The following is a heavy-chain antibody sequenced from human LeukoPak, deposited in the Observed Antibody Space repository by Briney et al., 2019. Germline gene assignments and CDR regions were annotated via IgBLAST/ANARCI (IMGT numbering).Heavy chain of an antibody. Sequence: SETLSLTCTASGGYISGYYWSWVRQPPGEGLEYIGYIHYTGSTNYNPSLKSRVTISVDTSKNRFSLKLSSVTAADTAVYYCARHVPGRDTAMLTDYWGQGALVTVSS. V-gene: IGHV4-59*08. CDR3: ARHVPGRDTAMLTDY. J-gene: IGHJ4*02. D-gene: IGHD5-18*01. CDR2: IHYTGST. CDR1: GGYISGYY.